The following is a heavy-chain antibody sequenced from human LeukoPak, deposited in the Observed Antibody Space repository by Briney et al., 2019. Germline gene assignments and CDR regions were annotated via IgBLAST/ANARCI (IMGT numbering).Heavy chain of an antibody. D-gene: IGHD3-3*01. CDR1: GYTFTSYD. CDR2: MNPNSGNT. Sequence: GASVTVSCTASGYTFTSYDINWVRQATGQGLEWMGWMNPNSGNTGYAQKFQGRVTMTRNTSISTAYMELSSLRSEDTAVYYCARERSYYDFWSGYYGYWGQGTLVTVSS. J-gene: IGHJ4*02. V-gene: IGHV1-8*01. CDR3: ARERSYYDFWSGYYGY.